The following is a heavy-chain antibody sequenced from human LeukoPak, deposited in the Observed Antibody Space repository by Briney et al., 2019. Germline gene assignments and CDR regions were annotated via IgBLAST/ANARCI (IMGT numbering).Heavy chain of an antibody. D-gene: IGHD1-26*01. V-gene: IGHV3-30*18. J-gene: IGHJ4*02. CDR1: GFTFSSYD. CDR3: AKEGSNGDFDY. CDR2: ISYDGSNK. Sequence: SGGSLRLSCAASGFTFSSYDMHWVRQAPGKGLEWVTVISYDGSNKYYGDSVKGRFTISRGNSKNTLYLKMNSLRAEDTAVYYCAKEGSNGDFDYWGQGTLVTVSS.